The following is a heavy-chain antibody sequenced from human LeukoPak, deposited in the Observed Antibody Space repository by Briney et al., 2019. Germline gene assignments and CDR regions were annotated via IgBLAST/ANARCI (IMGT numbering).Heavy chain of an antibody. CDR3: ATRSPTLTAARCLDD. CDR1: GESFSAYF. J-gene: IGHJ4*03. V-gene: IGHV4-34*01. D-gene: IGHD6-6*01. CDR2: IDHRGSS. Sequence: SETLSLTCAVHGESFSAYFWSWIRQVPGKGLEWIGEIDHRGSSNYNPPLKSRATISVDTSKDHFSLSLTSVTAADTAVYYCATRSPTLTAARCLDDWGQGTVVTVSS.